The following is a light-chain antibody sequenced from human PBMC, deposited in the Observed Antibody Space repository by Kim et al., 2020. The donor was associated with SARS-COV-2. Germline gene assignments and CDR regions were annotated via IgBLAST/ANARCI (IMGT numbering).Light chain of an antibody. CDR1: QGISSY. CDR3: QHLNSGIT. CDR2: AAS. J-gene: IGKJ3*01. Sequence: IQLTQSPSFLSASVGDRVTITCRASQGISSYLAWYQQKPGKAPKLLIYAASTLQSGVPSRFSGSGSGTEFTLTISSLQAEDFATYYHQHLNSGITFGPGTKVDIK. V-gene: IGKV1-9*01.